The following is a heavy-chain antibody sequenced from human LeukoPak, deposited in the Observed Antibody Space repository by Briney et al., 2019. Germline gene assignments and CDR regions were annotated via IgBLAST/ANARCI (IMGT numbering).Heavy chain of an antibody. CDR2: ISSGSGTI. CDR1: GFTFISYS. V-gene: IGHV3-48*02. CDR3: ARITGSGYYYFDY. J-gene: IGHJ4*02. Sequence: GGSLTLSFAASGFTFISYSIKWVRQAPGKGLEWLSFISSGSGTIYYADSVKGRFTISRDNAKNSLFLHMNSLRDEDTAVHYCARITGSGYYYFDYWGQGTLVTVSS. D-gene: IGHD3-22*01.